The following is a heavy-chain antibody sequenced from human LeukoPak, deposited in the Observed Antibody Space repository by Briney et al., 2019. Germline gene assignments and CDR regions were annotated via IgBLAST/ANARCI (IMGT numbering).Heavy chain of an antibody. CDR3: FGYDVDY. V-gene: IGHV3-23*01. CDR2: INNNGGNT. Sequence: GGSLRLSCAASGFTFSSYAMNWVRQAPGKWLKWVSGINNNGGNTYYADSVKGRFTISRDNSENTLYLQMNSLRAEDTAVYYCFGYDVDYWGQGTLVTVSS. D-gene: IGHD5-12*01. J-gene: IGHJ4*02. CDR1: GFTFSSYA.